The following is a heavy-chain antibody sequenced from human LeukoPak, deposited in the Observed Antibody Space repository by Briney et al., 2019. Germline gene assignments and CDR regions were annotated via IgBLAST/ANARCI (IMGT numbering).Heavy chain of an antibody. V-gene: IGHV4-59*01. D-gene: IGHD3-10*01. CDR3: ARDVGPSRGFGY. CDR1: GGSFSSYY. Sequence: SETLSLTCTVSGGSFSSYYWSWIRQPPGKGLVWIGYIFYSGSTNYNPSLKSRVTMSVDTSKNQFSLKLSSVTAADAAVYYCARDVGPSRGFGYWGQGTLVTVSS. CDR2: IFYSGST. J-gene: IGHJ4*02.